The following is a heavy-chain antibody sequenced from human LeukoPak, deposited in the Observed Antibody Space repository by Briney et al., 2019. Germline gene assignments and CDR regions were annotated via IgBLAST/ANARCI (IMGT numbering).Heavy chain of an antibody. CDR2: INWNGGST. CDR3: ASAYYYGSGSYRNAFDI. CDR1: GFTFDDYG. J-gene: IGHJ3*02. V-gene: IGHV3-20*04. Sequence: GGSLRLSCAASGFTFDDYGMSWVRQAPGKGLEWVSGINWNGGSTGYADSVKGRFTISRDNAKNSLYLQMTSLRAEDTALYYCASAYYYGSGSYRNAFDIWGQGTMVTVSS. D-gene: IGHD3-10*01.